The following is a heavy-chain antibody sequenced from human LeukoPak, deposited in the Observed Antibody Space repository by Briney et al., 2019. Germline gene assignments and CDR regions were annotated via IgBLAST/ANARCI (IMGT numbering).Heavy chain of an antibody. J-gene: IGHJ5*02. CDR3: ARTEAYYDFWSGYYSRDNWFDP. CDR2: IYTSGST. Sequence: SETLSLTCTVSGGSISSYYWSWIRQPPGKGLEWIGRIYTSGSTNYNPSLKSRVTMSVDTSKNQFSLKLSSVTAADTAVYYCARTEAYYDFWSGYYSRDNWFDPWGQGTLVTVSS. D-gene: IGHD3-3*01. V-gene: IGHV4-4*07. CDR1: GGSISSYY.